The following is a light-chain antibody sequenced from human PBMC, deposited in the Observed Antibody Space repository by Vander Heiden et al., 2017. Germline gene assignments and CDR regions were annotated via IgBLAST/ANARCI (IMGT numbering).Light chain of an antibody. CDR2: EVS. CDR3: SSYTTSSTVV. V-gene: IGLV2-14*01. CDR1: SSDVGGYNF. Sequence: SALPQPPSVSGSPGPSITISCTGTSSDVGGYNFVSWSQQHPDKAPKLIIYEVSNRPSGVSNRFSGSKSGNTASLTISGLQAEDEADYYCSSYTTSSTVVFGGGTKLTVL. J-gene: IGLJ3*02.